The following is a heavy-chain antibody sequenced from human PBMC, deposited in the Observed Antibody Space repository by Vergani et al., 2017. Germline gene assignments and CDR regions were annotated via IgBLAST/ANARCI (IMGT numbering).Heavy chain of an antibody. CDR2: IYTSGGT. CDR1: GGSISSASYY. D-gene: IGHD3-10*01. J-gene: IGHJ4*02. V-gene: IGHV4-61*02. Sequence: QVPLQESGPGLVNPSETLSLTCTVSGGSISSASYYWSWIRQPAGKGLEWIGRIYTSGGTNYNPSLKSRVTISIDTSKNRFSLNVTSVTAADTAVYFCARVAYFGSGSYSLGIDHWGQGTLVTVSS. CDR3: ARVAYFGSGSYSLGIDH.